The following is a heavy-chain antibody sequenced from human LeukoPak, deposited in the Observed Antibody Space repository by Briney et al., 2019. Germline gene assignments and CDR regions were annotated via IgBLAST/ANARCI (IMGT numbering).Heavy chain of an antibody. V-gene: IGHV4-39*01. D-gene: IGHD1-26*01. J-gene: IGHJ3*02. CDR3: ATPYSGGYQGLDI. CDR2: LYYSGST. CDR1: GGSISTNKYY. Sequence: SETLSLTCTVSGGSISTNKYYWGWIRQPPGKGLEWIGSLYYSGSTYYNPTLKSRVTIFVDTSKNQFSLKPSSVTAADTAVYYCATPYSGGYQGLDIWGQGTMVTVS.